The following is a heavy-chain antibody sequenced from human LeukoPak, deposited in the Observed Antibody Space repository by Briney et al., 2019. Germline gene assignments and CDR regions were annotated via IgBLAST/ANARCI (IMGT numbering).Heavy chain of an antibody. D-gene: IGHD2-15*01. J-gene: IGHJ5*02. CDR2: ISASGGST. V-gene: IGHV3-23*01. Sequence: GGSLRLSCAASGFTFSSYAMNWVRQAPGKGLEWVSAISASGGSTYYADSVKGRFTISRDNSKNTLYLQMNSLRAEDTAVYYCLRSGAGRASTWGQGTLVTVSS. CDR1: GFTFSSYA. CDR3: LRSGAGRAST.